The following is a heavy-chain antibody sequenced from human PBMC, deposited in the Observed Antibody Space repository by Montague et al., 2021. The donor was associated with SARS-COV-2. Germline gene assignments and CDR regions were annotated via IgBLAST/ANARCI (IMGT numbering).Heavy chain of an antibody. CDR1: GGSISSYY. Sequence: SETLSLTCTVSGGSISSYYWSWIRQPPGKGLEWIGYIYYSGSTNYNPSLKSRVTISVDTSKNQFSLKLSSVTAADTAAYYCARDNADYAFWPGYGMDFWCPGTPVTVSS. CDR2: IYYSGST. CDR3: ARDNADYAFWPGYGMDF. V-gene: IGHV4-59*01. D-gene: IGHD3-3*01. J-gene: IGHJ6*02.